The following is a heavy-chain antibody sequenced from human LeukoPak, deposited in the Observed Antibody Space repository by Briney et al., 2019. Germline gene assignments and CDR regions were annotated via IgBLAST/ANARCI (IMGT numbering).Heavy chain of an antibody. Sequence: ASVKVSCKASGYTFTSYDINWVRQATGQGLEWMGWMDPNSGSAGYAQKFQGRVTMTWNASISTAYMELSSLRSEDTAVYYCARGAGVAAAVEYNWFDPWGQGTLVTVSS. D-gene: IGHD6-13*01. CDR2: MDPNSGSA. CDR1: GYTFTSYD. CDR3: ARGAGVAAAVEYNWFDP. J-gene: IGHJ5*02. V-gene: IGHV1-8*02.